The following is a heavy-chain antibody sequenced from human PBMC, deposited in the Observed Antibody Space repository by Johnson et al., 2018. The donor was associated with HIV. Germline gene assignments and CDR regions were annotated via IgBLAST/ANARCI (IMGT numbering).Heavy chain of an antibody. V-gene: IGHV3-30-3*01. D-gene: IGHD3-10*01. CDR3: ARDPYGSGPYVAFDI. CDR1: GFTFSSYT. CDR2: ISYDGSNK. Sequence: QVQLVESGGGVVQPGRSLRLSCAASGFTFSSYTIHWVRQAPGKGLEWVAVISYDGSNKYYADSVKGRFTISRDNSKNTLYLQMSSLRAEDTAVYYCARDPYGSGPYVAFDIWGQGTMVTVSS. J-gene: IGHJ3*02.